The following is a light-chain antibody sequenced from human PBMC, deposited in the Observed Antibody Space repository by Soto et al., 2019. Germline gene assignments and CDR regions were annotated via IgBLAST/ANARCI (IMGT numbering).Light chain of an antibody. V-gene: IGKV3-20*01. CDR3: HQYGSSPTT. CDR2: GTS. J-gene: IGKJ1*01. CDR1: QSVSSSY. Sequence: EIVLTQAPGTLSLSPGERSTLSCRASQSVSSSYLAWYQQKPGQAPRXXIYGTSSRATGIPDRFSGSGSGTDLSITISRLEPEDFEVYYCHQYGSSPTTFGQGTKVDIK.